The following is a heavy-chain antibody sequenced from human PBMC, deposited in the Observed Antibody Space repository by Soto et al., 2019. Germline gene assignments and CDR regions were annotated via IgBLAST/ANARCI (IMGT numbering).Heavy chain of an antibody. V-gene: IGHV3-23*01. CDR2: ISSGGAGT. J-gene: IGHJ4*01. CDR1: GFTFSTYA. D-gene: IGHD2-15*01. CDR3: AKGGYSYYFDY. Sequence: EVQLLESGGGLVQPGGSLRLSCAASGFTFSTYAMSWVRQAPGKGLEWVSAISSGGAGTYYADSVRGRFTISRDNSMNTLYLQMNSLRADDTAVYYCAKGGYSYYFDYWGHGTLVTVSS.